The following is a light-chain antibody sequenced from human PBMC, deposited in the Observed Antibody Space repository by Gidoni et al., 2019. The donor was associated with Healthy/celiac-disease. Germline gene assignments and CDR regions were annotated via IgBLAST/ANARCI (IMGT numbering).Light chain of an antibody. V-gene: IGLV3-1*01. CDR3: QAWDSSTDVV. CDR1: KLGDKY. CDR2: QDS. J-gene: IGLJ2*01. Sequence: SYALTQPPSVSVSSGQTASITCSGDKLGDKYACWYQQKPGQSPVLVIYQDSKRPSGIPERFSGSNSGNTATLTISGTQAMDEADYYCQAWDSSTDVVFGGGTKLTVL.